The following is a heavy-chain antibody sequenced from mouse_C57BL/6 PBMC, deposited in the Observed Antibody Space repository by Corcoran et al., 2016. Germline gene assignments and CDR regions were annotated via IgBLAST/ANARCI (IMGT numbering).Heavy chain of an antibody. V-gene: IGHV3-6*01. CDR3: ARDFAY. CDR2: ISYDGSN. CDR1: GYSLTSGYY. Sequence: DVQLQESGPGLVKPSQSLSLTCSVTGYSLTSGYYWNWIRQFPGNKLEWMGYISYDGSNNYNPSLKNRISITRDTSKNQFFLKLNSVTTEDTATYYCARDFAYWGQGTLVTVSA. J-gene: IGHJ3*01.